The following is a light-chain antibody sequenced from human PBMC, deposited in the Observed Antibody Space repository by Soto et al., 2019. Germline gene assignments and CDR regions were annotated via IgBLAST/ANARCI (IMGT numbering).Light chain of an antibody. CDR1: QSISSW. CDR3: QQYNSYLYT. J-gene: IGKJ2*01. Sequence: DIQMTQSPSTLSASVGDRVTITCRASQSISSWLAWYQQKPGKAPKLLIYDASSLESGVSSRFSGSGFGTEFTLTIISLQPDDFATYYYQQYNSYLYTFGQGTKVDIK. CDR2: DAS. V-gene: IGKV1-5*01.